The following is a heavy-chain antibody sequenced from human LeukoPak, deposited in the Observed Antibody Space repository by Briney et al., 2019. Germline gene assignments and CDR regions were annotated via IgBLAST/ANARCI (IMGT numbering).Heavy chain of an antibody. CDR3: ATPERSDTSGYYY. V-gene: IGHV3-53*01. Sequence: GGSLRLPCAASGFIVSSHYMSWIRQAPGKGLEWVAVLHSDGRIHYAASVKGRFTISRDNSKNTLYLEMNSLRAEDMAVYYCATPERSDTSGYYYWGQGTLVTVSS. CDR2: LHSDGRI. D-gene: IGHD3-22*01. CDR1: GFIVSSHY. J-gene: IGHJ4*02.